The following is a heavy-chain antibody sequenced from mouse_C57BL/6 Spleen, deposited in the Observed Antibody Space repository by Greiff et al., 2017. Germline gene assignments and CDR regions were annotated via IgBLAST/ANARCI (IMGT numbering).Heavy chain of an antibody. CDR1: GYTFTSYW. J-gene: IGHJ4*01. Sequence: QVQLQQPGAELVKPGASVKLSCKASGYTFTSYWMQWVKQRPGLGLEWIGEIDPSDSYTNYNQKFKGKATLTVDTSSSTAYMQLSSLTSEDSAVYYCARPGVVATDAMDYWGQGTSVTVSS. CDR3: ARPGVVATDAMDY. V-gene: IGHV1-50*01. CDR2: IDPSDSYT. D-gene: IGHD1-1*01.